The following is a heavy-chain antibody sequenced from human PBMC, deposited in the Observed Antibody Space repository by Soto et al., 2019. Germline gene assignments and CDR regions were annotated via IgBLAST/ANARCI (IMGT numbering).Heavy chain of an antibody. CDR3: ARSLGWIQLRGSDY. Sequence: EVQLVESGGGLVQPGGSLRLSCVASGFTFSSYSINWVRQAPGKGLEWVSYISGSSTTIYSADSVKGRFTISRDNAKNSLYLQMNSLRAEDTAVYYCARSLGWIQLRGSDYWGQGTLVTLSS. V-gene: IGHV3-48*01. CDR2: ISGSSTTI. J-gene: IGHJ4*02. D-gene: IGHD5-18*01. CDR1: GFTFSSYS.